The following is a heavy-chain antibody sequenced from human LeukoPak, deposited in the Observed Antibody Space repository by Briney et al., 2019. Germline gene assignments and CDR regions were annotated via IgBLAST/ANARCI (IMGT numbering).Heavy chain of an antibody. V-gene: IGHV3-15*01. Sequence: GGSLRLSCAASGFTFSNAWMSWVRQAPGKGLEWVGRIKSKTDGGTTDYAAPVKGRFTISRDDSKNTLYLQMNSLKTEDTAVYYCTTEYYSNYAFSFDYWGQGTLVTVSS. CDR2: IKSKTDGGTT. D-gene: IGHD4-11*01. J-gene: IGHJ4*02. CDR3: TTEYYSNYAFSFDY. CDR1: GFTFSNAW.